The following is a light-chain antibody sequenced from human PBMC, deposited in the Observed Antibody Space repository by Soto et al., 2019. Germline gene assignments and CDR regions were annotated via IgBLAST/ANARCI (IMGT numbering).Light chain of an antibody. CDR3: LSFTTISTYI. V-gene: IGLV2-14*01. CDR2: EVT. Sequence: QSALTQPASVSASPGQSITISCTGTSSGVGFYNYVSWYQHLPGKAPKLMIYEVTNRPSGVSDRFSGSKSGNTASLTISGLQAEDEADYYCLSFTTISTYIFVTGTKVTVL. CDR1: SSGVGFYNY. J-gene: IGLJ1*01.